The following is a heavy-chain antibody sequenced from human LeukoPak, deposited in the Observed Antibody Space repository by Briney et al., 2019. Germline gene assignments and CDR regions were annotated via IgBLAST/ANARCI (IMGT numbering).Heavy chain of an antibody. CDR3: ARVIDDYGSGSYFFDY. D-gene: IGHD3-10*01. CDR1: GGTFSSYA. Sequence: GASVKVSCKASGGTFSSYAISWVRQAPGQGLEWMGGIIPIFGTANYAQKFQGRVTITADESTSTAYMELSSLRSEDTAVYYCARVIDDYGSGSYFFDYWGQGTLVTVSS. CDR2: IIPIFGTA. V-gene: IGHV1-69*13. J-gene: IGHJ4*02.